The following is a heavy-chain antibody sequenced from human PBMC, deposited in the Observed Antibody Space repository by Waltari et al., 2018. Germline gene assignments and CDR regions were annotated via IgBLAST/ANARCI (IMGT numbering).Heavy chain of an antibody. Sequence: QVQLVQSGAEMKKPGSSVKVSCKASGGTFGSYAISWVRQAPGQGLEWMGRCIPIFGAGDCGQQSQGRGTITADESTNTVSMEVSGLRSEDTAVYYCAGLARVGDAFDIWGQGTMVTVSS. J-gene: IGHJ3*02. CDR2: CIPIFGAG. CDR1: GGTFGSYA. V-gene: IGHV1-69*18. D-gene: IGHD3-3*02. CDR3: AGLARVGDAFDI.